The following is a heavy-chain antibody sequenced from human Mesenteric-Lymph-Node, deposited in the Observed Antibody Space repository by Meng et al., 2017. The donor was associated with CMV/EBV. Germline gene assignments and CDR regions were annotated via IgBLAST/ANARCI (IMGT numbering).Heavy chain of an antibody. D-gene: IGHD3-22*01. CDR2: IYYSGST. J-gene: IGHJ5*02. CDR1: SSYY. V-gene: IGHV4-39*01. Sequence: SSYYWGWSRQPPGKGLEWIWSIYYSGSTYYNPSLKIRVTISVDTSKNQFSLKLSPVTAADTAVYYCARHEVTMIVVVITGHNWFDPWGQGTLVTVSS. CDR3: ARHEVTMIVVVITGHNWFDP.